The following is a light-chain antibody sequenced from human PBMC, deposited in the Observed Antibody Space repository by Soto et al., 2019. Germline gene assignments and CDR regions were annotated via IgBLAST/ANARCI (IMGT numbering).Light chain of an antibody. CDR3: ATWDSRLRALL. Sequence: QSVLTQPPSASGTPGQRITISCSGSSSNVGNNHVHWYHQLPGTAPKLLISDNHKRPSGIPDRFSGSKSGTSATLGITGLQAGDEGDYYCATWDSRLRALLFGGGTKLTVL. V-gene: IGLV1-51*01. CDR1: SSNVGNNH. J-gene: IGLJ2*01. CDR2: DNH.